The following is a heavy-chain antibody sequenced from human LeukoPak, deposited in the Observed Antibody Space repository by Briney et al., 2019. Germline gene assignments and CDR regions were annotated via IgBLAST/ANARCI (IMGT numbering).Heavy chain of an antibody. D-gene: IGHD1-20*01. J-gene: IGHJ6*02. V-gene: IGHV3-30*03. CDR1: GFTFSSYG. Sequence: PGRSLRLSCAASGFTFSSYGMHWVRQAPGKGLEWVAVISYDGSNKYYADSVKGRFTISRDNSKNTLYLQMNSLRAEDTAVYYCARDKYNRHVPHYYGMDVWGQGTTVTVSS. CDR3: ARDKYNRHVPHYYGMDV. CDR2: ISYDGSNK.